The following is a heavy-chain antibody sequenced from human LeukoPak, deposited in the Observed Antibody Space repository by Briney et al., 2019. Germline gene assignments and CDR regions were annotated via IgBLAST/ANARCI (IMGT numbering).Heavy chain of an antibody. CDR1: GFTFSNHG. J-gene: IGHJ4*02. CDR3: VRDIESRYLDF. V-gene: IGHV3-33*01. CDR2: IYYDGSIE. D-gene: IGHD6-6*01. Sequence: PGRSLRLSCAASGFTFSNHGMHWVRQAPGKGLEWAAVIYYDGSIEYYADSVKGRFTISRDNSKNMLYLQMNSLRAEDTAVYYCVRDIESRYLDFWGQGTLVIVSS.